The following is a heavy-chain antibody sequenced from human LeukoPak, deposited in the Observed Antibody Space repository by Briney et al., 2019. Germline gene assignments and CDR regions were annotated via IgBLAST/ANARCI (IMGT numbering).Heavy chain of an antibody. D-gene: IGHD6-19*01. V-gene: IGHV4-61*02. CDR1: GGSISSGGYY. CDR2: IYTSGST. J-gene: IGHJ3*02. Sequence: PSQTLSLTCTVSGGSISSGGYYWSWIRQPAGKGLEWIGRIYTSGSTNYNPSLKSRVTMSVDTSKNQFSLKLSSVTAADTAVYYCARGAVAGKKHAFDIWGQGTMVTVSS. CDR3: ARGAVAGKKHAFDI.